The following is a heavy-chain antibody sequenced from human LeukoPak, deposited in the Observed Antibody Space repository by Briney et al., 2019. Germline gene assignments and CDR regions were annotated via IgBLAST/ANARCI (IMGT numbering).Heavy chain of an antibody. Sequence: PGGSLRLSCAASGFTFTSYAMSWVRQAPGKGLEWVSAISGNGGATYYADSVKGRFTISRDNSKNTLHLQMNSLRAEDTALYYCAKATTAIVDNFFDYWGQGTLVSVSS. J-gene: IGHJ4*02. CDR3: AKATTAIVDNFFDY. CDR1: GFTFTSYA. CDR2: ISGNGGAT. D-gene: IGHD1-26*01. V-gene: IGHV3-23*01.